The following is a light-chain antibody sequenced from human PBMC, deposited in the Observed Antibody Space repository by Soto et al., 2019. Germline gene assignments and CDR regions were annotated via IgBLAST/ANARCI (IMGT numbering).Light chain of an antibody. Sequence: EIVMTQSPATMSVSPGERATLSCRASQSVSSNLAWYQQKPCQAPRLIVYGAYSRATGFPARFSGSGSGTEFTPTISSLQSEDFALYYCQQHDHWPPATFGQGTKVEIK. CDR2: GAY. CDR1: QSVSSN. CDR3: QQHDHWPPAT. V-gene: IGKV3-15*01. J-gene: IGKJ1*01.